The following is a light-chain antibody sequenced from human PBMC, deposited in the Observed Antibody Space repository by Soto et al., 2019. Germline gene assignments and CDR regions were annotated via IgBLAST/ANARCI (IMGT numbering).Light chain of an antibody. CDR3: QQRSNWPPWP. J-gene: IGKJ1*01. CDR2: DAS. V-gene: IGKV3-11*01. Sequence: EIVLTQSPATLSLSPGERATLSCRASQSVRSYLAWYQQKPGQAPRLLIYDASNRATGIPARFSGSGSGTDFTLTISRLEPEDFAVYYCQQRSNWPPWPFGQGTKVEIK. CDR1: QSVRSY.